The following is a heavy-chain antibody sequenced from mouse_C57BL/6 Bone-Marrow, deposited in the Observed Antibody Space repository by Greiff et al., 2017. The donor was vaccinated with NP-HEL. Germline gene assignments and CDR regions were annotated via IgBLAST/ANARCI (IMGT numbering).Heavy chain of an antibody. Sequence: QVQLKQPGAELVKPGASVKMSCKASGYTFTSYWITWVKQRPGQGLEWIGDIYPGSGSTNYNEKFKSKATLTVDTSSSTAYMQLSSLTSEDSAVYYCALITTVVAPSYWYFDVWGTGTTVTVSS. V-gene: IGHV1-55*01. CDR1: GYTFTSYW. CDR2: IYPGSGST. J-gene: IGHJ1*03. D-gene: IGHD1-1*01. CDR3: ALITTVVAPSYWYFDV.